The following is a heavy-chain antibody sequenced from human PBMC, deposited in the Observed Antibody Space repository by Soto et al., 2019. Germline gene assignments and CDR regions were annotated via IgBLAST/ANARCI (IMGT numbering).Heavy chain of an antibody. Sequence: QVQLVQSGAEVQKPGASVKVSCKASGYTFTGYYMHWVRQAPGQGLEWMGWINPNSGGTNYAQKFQGWFTVTRDTSIRTAYMELGRLVSDHTAVYYCARGDGCSGGSCYLRYWGQGTLVIVSS. D-gene: IGHD2-15*01. CDR3: ARGDGCSGGSCYLRY. CDR2: INPNSGGT. CDR1: GYTFTGYY. V-gene: IGHV1-2*04. J-gene: IGHJ4*02.